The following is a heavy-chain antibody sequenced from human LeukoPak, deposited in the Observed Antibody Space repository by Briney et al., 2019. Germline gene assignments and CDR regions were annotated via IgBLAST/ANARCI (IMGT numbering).Heavy chain of an antibody. J-gene: IGHJ4*02. CDR1: GFTFSSYD. D-gene: IGHD1-26*01. CDR3: ARQNTPHGNFDY. Sequence: GGSLRLSCTASGFTFSSYDMHWVRQATGKGLEWVSAIGVAANTFYSGSVKGRFTISRENAKNSLYLLMSSLRAEDTAVYYCARQNTPHGNFDYWGQGTLVTVSS. V-gene: IGHV3-13*01. CDR2: IGVAANT.